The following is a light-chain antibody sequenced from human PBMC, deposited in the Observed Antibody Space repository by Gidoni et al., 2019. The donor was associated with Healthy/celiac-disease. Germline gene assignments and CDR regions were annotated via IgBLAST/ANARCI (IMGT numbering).Light chain of an antibody. CDR2: LGS. CDR1: QSLLHSNGYNY. J-gene: IGKJ2*04. CDR3: MQALQFLCS. V-gene: IGKV2-28*01. Sequence: DIVMTQSPLSLPVTPGEPASISCRSSQSLLHSNGYNYLDWYLQKPGQSPQLLIYLGSNRASRVPDRFSGSGSGTDFTLKISRVEAEDVGVYYCMQALQFLCSFGQGTKLEIK.